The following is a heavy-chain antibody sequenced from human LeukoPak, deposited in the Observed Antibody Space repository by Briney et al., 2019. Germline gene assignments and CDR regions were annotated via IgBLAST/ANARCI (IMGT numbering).Heavy chain of an antibody. D-gene: IGHD1-26*01. J-gene: IGHJ4*02. CDR3: AKGGESYRTGLDY. CDR2: IYSGGST. CDR1: GFTVSSNY. V-gene: IGHV3-53*01. Sequence: PGGSLRLSCAASGFTVSSNYMSWVRQAPGKGLEWVSVIYSGGSTYYADSVKGRFTISRDNSKNTLYLQMNSLRAEDTAVYYCAKGGESYRTGLDYWGQGTLVTVSS.